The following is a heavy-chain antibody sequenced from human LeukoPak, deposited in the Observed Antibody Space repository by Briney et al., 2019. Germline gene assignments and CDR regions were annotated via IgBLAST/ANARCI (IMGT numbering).Heavy chain of an antibody. V-gene: IGHV1-2*02. CDR2: INPNSGGT. Sequence: ASVKVSCKASGYTFTGYYMHWVRQAPGQGLEWMGSINPNSGGTNSAQKFQGRVTLTRDTSISTAYMELSRLTSDDTAVYYCARFYCSSTSCQYNWFDPWGQGTLVTVSS. CDR3: ARFYCSSTSCQYNWFDP. J-gene: IGHJ5*02. CDR1: GYTFTGYY. D-gene: IGHD2-2*01.